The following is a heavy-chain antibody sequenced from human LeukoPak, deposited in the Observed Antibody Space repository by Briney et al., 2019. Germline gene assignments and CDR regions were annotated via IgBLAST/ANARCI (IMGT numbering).Heavy chain of an antibody. J-gene: IGHJ4*02. CDR3: ARGTESPYDTFLDY. CDR2: IYDSVST. D-gene: IGHD3/OR15-3a*01. CDR1: GGSISSGGYC. Sequence: SETLSLTCTVSGGSISSGGYCWNWIRQHPGKGLEWIGYIYDSVSTFYNPSLKSRVTISLDTSKNQFSLKLSSVTAADTAVYYCARGTESPYDTFLDYWGLGTLVTVSS. V-gene: IGHV4-31*03.